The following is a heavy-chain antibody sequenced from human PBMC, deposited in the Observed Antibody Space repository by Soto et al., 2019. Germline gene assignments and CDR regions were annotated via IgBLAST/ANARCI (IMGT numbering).Heavy chain of an antibody. CDR1: GGSISSGGYY. CDR3: ARSPYYDYVWGSYSPSYFDY. D-gene: IGHD3-16*01. J-gene: IGHJ4*02. Sequence: SETLSLTCTVSGGSISSGGYYWSWIRQHPGKGLEWIGYIYYSGSTYYNPSLKSRVTISVNTSKNQFSLKLSSVTAADTAVYYCARSPYYDYVWGSYSPSYFDYWGQGTLVTVSS. CDR2: IYYSGST. V-gene: IGHV4-31*03.